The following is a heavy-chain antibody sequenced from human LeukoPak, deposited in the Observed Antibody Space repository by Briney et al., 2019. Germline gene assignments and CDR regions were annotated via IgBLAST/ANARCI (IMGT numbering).Heavy chain of an antibody. CDR2: IYYSGSA. V-gene: IGHV4-59*12. J-gene: IGHJ6*02. CDR1: GGSISSYY. Sequence: SETLSLTCTVSGGSISSYYWSWIRQPPGKGLEWIGYIYYSGSANYNPSLKSRVTISVDTSKTQFSLKLSSVTAADTAVYYCGLGYCSGGSCYSEFREDYYYYGMDVWGQGTTVTVSS. CDR3: GLGYCSGGSCYSEFREDYYYYGMDV. D-gene: IGHD2-15*01.